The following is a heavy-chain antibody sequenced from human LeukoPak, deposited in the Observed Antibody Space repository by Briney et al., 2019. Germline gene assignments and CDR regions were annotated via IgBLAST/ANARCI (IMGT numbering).Heavy chain of an antibody. CDR3: ARGEKIAAAGADYYYYGMDV. V-gene: IGHV1-69*13. Sequence: SVKVSCKASGGTFSSYAISWVRQAPGQGLEWMGGIIPIFGTANYAQKFQGRVTITADESTSTAYMKLSSLRSEDTAVYYCARGEKIAAAGADYYYYGMDVWGQGTTVTVSS. CDR1: GGTFSSYA. D-gene: IGHD6-13*01. J-gene: IGHJ6*02. CDR2: IIPIFGTA.